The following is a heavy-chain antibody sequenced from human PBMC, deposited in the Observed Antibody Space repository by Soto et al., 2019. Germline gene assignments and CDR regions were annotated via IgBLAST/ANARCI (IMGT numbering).Heavy chain of an antibody. J-gene: IGHJ4*02. Sequence: SVKVSCKDSGGTFSSYAISWVRQAPGQGLEWMGGSIPIFGTANCAQKFQGRVTITADKSTSTAYMELSSLRSEDTAVYYCARDRPYSSSYPHPFDYWGQGTLVTVSS. CDR2: SIPIFGTA. CDR1: GGTFSSYA. V-gene: IGHV1-69*06. CDR3: ARDRPYSSSYPHPFDY. D-gene: IGHD6-6*01.